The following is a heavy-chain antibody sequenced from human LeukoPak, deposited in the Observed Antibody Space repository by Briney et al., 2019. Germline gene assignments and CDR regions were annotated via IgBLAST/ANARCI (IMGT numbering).Heavy chain of an antibody. CDR2: INHSGST. J-gene: IGHJ4*02. Sequence: SETLSLTCAVYGGSFSGYYWSWIRQPPGKGLEWIGEINHSGSTNYNPSLKSRVTISVDTSKNQFSLKLSSVTAADTAVYYCARSADGGTDYWGQGTLVTVSS. CDR3: ARSADGGTDY. CDR1: GGSFSGYY. V-gene: IGHV4-34*01. D-gene: IGHD1-14*01.